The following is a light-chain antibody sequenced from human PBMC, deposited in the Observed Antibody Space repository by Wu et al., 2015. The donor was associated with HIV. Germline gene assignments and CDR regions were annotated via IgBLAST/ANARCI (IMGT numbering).Light chain of an antibody. Sequence: DIQMTQSPSTLSASIGDRVTITCRASQSISNRLAWYQQKSGEAPKLLIYKTSTLESGVPSRFSGSGSGTEFTLTISSLQPDDFATYFCQQYSSSSTFGGGTKVEIK. J-gene: IGKJ4*01. CDR3: QQYSSSST. CDR2: KTS. CDR1: QSISNR. V-gene: IGKV1-5*03.